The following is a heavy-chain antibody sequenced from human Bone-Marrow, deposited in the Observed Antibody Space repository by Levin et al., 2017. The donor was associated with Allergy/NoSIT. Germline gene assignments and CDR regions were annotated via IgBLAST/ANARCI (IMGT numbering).Heavy chain of an antibody. J-gene: IGHJ6*02. D-gene: IGHD4-17*01. V-gene: IGHV4-30-4*01. CDR1: GDSITNPGYH. Sequence: SETLSLTCTVSGDSITNPGYHWAWVRQSPGKGLEWIGYYYNSGDTDYNPSLKGLVAISVDTSRNQFSLRLNSVTAADTAVYYCARNGAHYYGMDVWGQGTTVIVSS. CDR3: ARNGAHYYGMDV. CDR2: YYNSGDT.